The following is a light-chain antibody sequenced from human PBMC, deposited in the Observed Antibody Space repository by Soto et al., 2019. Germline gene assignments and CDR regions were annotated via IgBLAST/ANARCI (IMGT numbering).Light chain of an antibody. CDR1: QSISSW. CDR3: VLYNGYWT. CDR2: KAS. V-gene: IGKV1-5*03. Sequence: DIQMTQSPSTLSASVGDRVTITCRASQSISSWLAWYQQKPGKAPKLLIYKASSLESGVPSRFSGSGSGTELTLTISRLETDDFASYYCVLYNGYWTFGQGSKVEIK. J-gene: IGKJ1*01.